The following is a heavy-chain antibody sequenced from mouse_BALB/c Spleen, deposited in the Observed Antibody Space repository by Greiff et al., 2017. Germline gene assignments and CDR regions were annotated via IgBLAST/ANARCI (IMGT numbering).Heavy chain of an antibody. CDR3: TPDGYYDYAMDY. J-gene: IGHJ4*01. V-gene: IGHV1-5*01. Sequence: EVQLQQSGTVLARPGASVKMSCKASGYSFTSYWMHWVKQRPGQGLEWIGAIYPGNSDTSYNQKFKGKAKLTAVTSASTAYMELSSLTNEDSAVYYCTPDGYYDYAMDYWGQGTSVTVSS. CDR1: GYSFTSYW. CDR2: IYPGNSDT. D-gene: IGHD2-3*01.